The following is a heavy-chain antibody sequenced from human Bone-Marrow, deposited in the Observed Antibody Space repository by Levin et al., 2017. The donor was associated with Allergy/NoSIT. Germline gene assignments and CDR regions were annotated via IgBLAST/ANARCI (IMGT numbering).Heavy chain of an antibody. CDR2: INDDGSST. CDR3: TRAGPNWRIDY. V-gene: IGHV3-74*03. Sequence: GSLRLSCAASGFTVSNSWMHWVRQDPGKGLLWVSLINDDGSSTTYADSVKGRFTISRDIAKNTLYLHMNSLRAEDTALYYCTRAGPNWRIDYWGQGTLVTVSS. D-gene: IGHD7-27*01. CDR1: GFTVSNSW. J-gene: IGHJ4*02.